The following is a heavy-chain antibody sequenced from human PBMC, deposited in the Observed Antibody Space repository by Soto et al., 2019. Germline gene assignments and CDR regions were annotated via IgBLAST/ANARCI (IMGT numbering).Heavy chain of an antibody. CDR1: GFTFSSYS. D-gene: IGHD3-16*01. CDR2: ISSSSSTI. Sequence: GGSLRLSCAASGFTFSSYSMNWVRQAPGKGLEWVSYISSSSSTIYYADSVKGRFTISRDNAKNSLYLQMNSLRDEDTAVYYCARDGGGDDYTIYYYYYYGMDVWGQGTTVTVSS. V-gene: IGHV3-48*02. J-gene: IGHJ6*02. CDR3: ARDGGGDDYTIYYYYYYGMDV.